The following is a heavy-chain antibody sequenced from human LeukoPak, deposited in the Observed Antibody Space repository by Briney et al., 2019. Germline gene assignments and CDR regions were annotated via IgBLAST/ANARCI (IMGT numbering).Heavy chain of an antibody. D-gene: IGHD3-16*02. CDR1: GGTFSSYA. Sequence: SVKVSCKASGGTFSSYAISWVRQAPGQGLEWMGGIIPIFGTANYAQKFQGRVTITADKSTSTAYMELSSLRSEDTAVYYCARGNLDPYDYVWGSYPDWFDPWGQGTLVTVSS. J-gene: IGHJ5*02. CDR2: IIPIFGTA. V-gene: IGHV1-69*06. CDR3: ARGNLDPYDYVWGSYPDWFDP.